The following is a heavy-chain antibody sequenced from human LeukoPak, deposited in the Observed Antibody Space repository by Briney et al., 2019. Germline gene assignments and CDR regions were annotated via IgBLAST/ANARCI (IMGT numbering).Heavy chain of an antibody. V-gene: IGHV3-30*18. J-gene: IGHJ4*02. CDR1: GFTFSSYG. CDR3: AKRGDYGGKSPFDY. D-gene: IGHD4-23*01. CDR2: ISYDGSNK. Sequence: GGSLRLSCAASGFTFSSYGMHWVRQAPGKGLEWVAVISYDGSNKYYADSVKGRFTISRDNSKNTLHLQMNSLRAEDTAVYYCAKRGDYGGKSPFDYWGQGTLVTVSS.